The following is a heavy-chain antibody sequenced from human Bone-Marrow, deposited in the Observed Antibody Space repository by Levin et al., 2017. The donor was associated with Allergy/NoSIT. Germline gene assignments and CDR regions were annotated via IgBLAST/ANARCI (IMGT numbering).Heavy chain of an antibody. V-gene: IGHV3-48*03. CDR1: RFTFISYA. CDR2: MSNADSTI. D-gene: IGHD5-24*01. Sequence: GESLKISCAASRFTFISYAMHWVRQSPGKGLQWVSYMSNADSTIYYADSVKGRFTISRDNAKNSVFLQMDGLRDEDTAVYYCARGKDGYAIPGDSWGQGTLVTVSS. CDR3: ARGKDGYAIPGDS. J-gene: IGHJ4*02.